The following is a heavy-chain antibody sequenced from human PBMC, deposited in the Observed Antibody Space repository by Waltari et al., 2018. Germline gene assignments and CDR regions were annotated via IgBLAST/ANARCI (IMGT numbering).Heavy chain of an antibody. V-gene: IGHV3-53*04. CDR2: IYSGGTT. Sequence: EVQLVESGGGLVQPGGSLRLSCAASGFSVSSNYMSWVRQAPGKGVEWLSVIYSGGTTHYADSVRGRFTISRHNSNNTLYLQMNSLRPEDTAVYYCAREYYYYYHGMDVWGQGTTVTVS. CDR3: AREYYYYYHGMDV. CDR1: GFSVSSNY. J-gene: IGHJ6*02.